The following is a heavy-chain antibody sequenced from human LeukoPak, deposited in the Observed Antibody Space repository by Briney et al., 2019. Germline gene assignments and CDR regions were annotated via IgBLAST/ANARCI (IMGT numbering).Heavy chain of an antibody. CDR2: IYYSGST. CDR3: AREGYCSGGSCARYFQH. Sequence: SETLSLTCTVSGGSISSYYWNWIRQPPGKGLEWIGSIYYSGSTNYNPSLKSRLTISVDTSKNQFSLKLNSVTAADTAVYYWAREGYCSGGSCARYFQHWGQGTLVTVSS. CDR1: GGSISSYY. V-gene: IGHV4-59*01. J-gene: IGHJ1*01. D-gene: IGHD2-15*01.